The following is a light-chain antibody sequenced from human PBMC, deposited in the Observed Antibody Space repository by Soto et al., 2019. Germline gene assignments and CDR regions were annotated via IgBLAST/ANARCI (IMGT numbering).Light chain of an antibody. Sequence: DFQMTQSPSSLSASIGDRVTITCRASQTISTYLNWYQQQPGKAPKLLIYAAYTLQSGVPSRFSGSGSGTEFPLTISSLHPEDFESYCCQQRYISPWTFGQGTKVAIK. CDR3: QQRYISPWT. CDR1: QTISTY. J-gene: IGKJ1*01. V-gene: IGKV1-39*01. CDR2: AAY.